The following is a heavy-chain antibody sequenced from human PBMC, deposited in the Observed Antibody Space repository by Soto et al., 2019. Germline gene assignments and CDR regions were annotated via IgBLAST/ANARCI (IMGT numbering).Heavy chain of an antibody. Sequence: GGSLRLSCAASGITFEDYAISWVRQAPGKGMEWVSSISSTRTYIHYADSVKGRFTISRDNAKNALYLEMNSLRDDDTAIYYCVREGSYDTSGKYIQALCYWGEGTLVTVSS. J-gene: IGHJ4*02. D-gene: IGHD3-22*01. CDR3: VREGSYDTSGKYIQALCY. CDR2: ISSTRTYI. V-gene: IGHV3-21*06. CDR1: GITFEDYA.